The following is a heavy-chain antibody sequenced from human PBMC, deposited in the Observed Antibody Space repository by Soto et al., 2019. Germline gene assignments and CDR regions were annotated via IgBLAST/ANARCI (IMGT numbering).Heavy chain of an antibody. J-gene: IGHJ4*02. CDR3: ARPDVATYNFRY. CDR2: ISTTGGST. D-gene: IGHD1-1*01. CDR1: GFTFNAYS. V-gene: IGHV3-23*01. Sequence: DVQLLESGGSLVQPGGSLRLSCAASGFTFNAYSLSWVRQAPGRGLQWVSAISTTGGSTYYADSVKGRFTISRDNSQNTLSLQMNSLRAEDTAVYYCARPDVATYNFRYWGQGTLVTVSS.